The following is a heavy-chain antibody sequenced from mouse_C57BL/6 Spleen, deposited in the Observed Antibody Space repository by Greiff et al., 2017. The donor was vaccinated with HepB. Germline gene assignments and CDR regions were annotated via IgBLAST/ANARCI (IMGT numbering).Heavy chain of an antibody. CDR2: IYWDDDK. J-gene: IGHJ3*01. CDR3: ARFITTVVPFAY. V-gene: IGHV8-12*01. CDR1: GFSLSTSGMG. Sequence: QVTLKVCGPGILQSSQTLSLTCSFSGFSLSTSGMGVSWIRQPSGKGLEWLAHIYWDDDKRYNPSLKRRLTISKDTSRNQVFLKITSVDTADTATYYGARFITTVVPFAYWGQGTLVTVSA. D-gene: IGHD1-1*01.